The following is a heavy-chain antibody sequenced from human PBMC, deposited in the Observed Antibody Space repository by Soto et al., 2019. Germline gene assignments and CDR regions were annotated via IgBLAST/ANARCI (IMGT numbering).Heavy chain of an antibody. V-gene: IGHV4-34*01. J-gene: IGHJ4*02. CDR3: ARVPRNYYDSSGYTSYYFDY. CDR1: GASFSGYY. CDR2: INHSGST. D-gene: IGHD3-22*01. Sequence: SETLSLTCAVYGASFSGYYWSWIRQPPGKGLEWIGEINHSGSTNYNPSLKSRVTISVDTSKNQFSLKLSSVTAADTAVYYCARVPRNYYDSSGYTSYYFDYWGQGTQVTVS.